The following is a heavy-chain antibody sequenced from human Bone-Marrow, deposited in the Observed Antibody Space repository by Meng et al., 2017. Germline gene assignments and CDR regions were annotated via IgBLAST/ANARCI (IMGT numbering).Heavy chain of an antibody. J-gene: IGHJ4*02. D-gene: IGHD4-17*01. CDR1: NDSIRSGDYY. Sequence: QVQLQESGPGLVKPSQTLSVTCTVSNDSIRSGDYYWSWIRQPPGKGLEWIGFIYYSGTTYYNPSLKSRVTISVDTSKNQFSLNLSSVTAADTAVYYCARDRGGYGDISYWGQGTLVTVSS. CDR2: IYYSGTT. V-gene: IGHV4-30-4*01. CDR3: ARDRGGYGDISY.